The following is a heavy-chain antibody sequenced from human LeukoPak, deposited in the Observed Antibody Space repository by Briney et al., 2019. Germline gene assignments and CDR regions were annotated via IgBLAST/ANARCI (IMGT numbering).Heavy chain of an antibody. CDR3: ARPMDDFWSGYLDHYYYYMDV. CDR2: INPNSGGT. J-gene: IGHJ6*03. V-gene: IGHV1-2*02. D-gene: IGHD3-3*01. Sequence: GASVKVSCKASGYTFTSYGISWVRQAPGQGLEWMGWINPNSGGTNYAQKFQGRVTMTRDTSISTAYMELSRLRSDDTAVYYCARPMDDFWSGYLDHYYYYMDVWGKGTTVTVSS. CDR1: GYTFTSYG.